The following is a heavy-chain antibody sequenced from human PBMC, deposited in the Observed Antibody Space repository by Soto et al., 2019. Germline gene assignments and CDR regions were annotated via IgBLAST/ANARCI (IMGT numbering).Heavy chain of an antibody. J-gene: IGHJ3*01. CDR2: IYWDDDP. D-gene: IGHD3-16*01. CDR3: AHAFGGTSWPNDAFDV. V-gene: IGHV2-5*02. Sequence: QITLKESGPPLVKPTQTLTLTCIFSGFSFSADGVGVGWIRQPPGKALEWLALIYWDDDPRYRPSLKSRLTITKXSXKXXVVLTMTNMDPLDTATYYCAHAFGGTSWPNDAFDVWGQGTVVTVSS. CDR1: GFSFSADGVG.